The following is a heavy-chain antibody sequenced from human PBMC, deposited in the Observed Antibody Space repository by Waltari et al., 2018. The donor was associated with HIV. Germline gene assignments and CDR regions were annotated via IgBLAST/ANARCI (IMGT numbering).Heavy chain of an antibody. CDR1: GYTFTNYG. D-gene: IGHD3-3*01. J-gene: IGHJ6*02. CDR3: ARDHYDFWSGYYSGNSHYYGMDV. V-gene: IGHV1-18*01. Sequence: QVHLVQSGAEVKKPGASVKVSCKASGYTFTNYGISWVRQAPGQGLEWMGWISAYNGNTNYAQKLQGRVTMTTDTSTSTAYMELRSLRSDDTAVYYCARDHYDFWSGYYSGNSHYYGMDVWGQGTTVTVSS. CDR2: ISAYNGNT.